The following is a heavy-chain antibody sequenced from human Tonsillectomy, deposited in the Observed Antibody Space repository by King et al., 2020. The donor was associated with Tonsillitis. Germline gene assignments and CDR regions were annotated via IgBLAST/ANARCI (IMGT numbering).Heavy chain of an antibody. Sequence: VQLVESGGGVVRPGGSLRLSCAASGFTFDDYGMSWVRQAPGKGLEWVSGINWNGGSTGYADSVKGRFTISTDNAKNSLYLQMHSLRAEDTALYYCARDAYIGSGSYIYHYYYYIDVWGKGTTVTVSS. J-gene: IGHJ6*03. CDR2: INWNGGST. CDR3: ARDAYIGSGSYIYHYYYYIDV. D-gene: IGHD3-10*01. CDR1: GFTFDDYG. V-gene: IGHV3-20*04.